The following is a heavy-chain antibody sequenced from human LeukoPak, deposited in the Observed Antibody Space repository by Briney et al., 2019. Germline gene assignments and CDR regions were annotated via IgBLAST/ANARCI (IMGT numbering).Heavy chain of an antibody. CDR2: FDPEDGET. J-gene: IGHJ3*02. D-gene: IGHD2-21*01. V-gene: IGHV1-24*01. Sequence: ASVKVSCKVSGYSLSELSMHWVRQAPGKGLEWMGGFDPEDGETIYAQKLQGRVTMTEDTSTDTAYVELSSLRSEDTAVYYCATGGPHLLLSVSGFDIWGQGTMVTVSS. CDR1: GYSLSELS. CDR3: ATGGPHLLLSVSGFDI.